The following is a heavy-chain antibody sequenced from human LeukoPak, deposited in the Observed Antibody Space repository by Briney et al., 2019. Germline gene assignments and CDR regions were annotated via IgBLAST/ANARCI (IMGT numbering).Heavy chain of an antibody. Sequence: ASVKVSCKASGYTFTSYDINWVRQATGQGLEWMGWMNPNSGNTGYARKFQGRVTMTRNTSISTAYMELSSLRSEDTAVYYCARVLSGYDILTGYYYYYGMDVWGQGTTVTVSS. V-gene: IGHV1-8*01. CDR3: ARVLSGYDILTGYYYYYGMDV. J-gene: IGHJ6*02. CDR1: GYTFTSYD. CDR2: MNPNSGNT. D-gene: IGHD3-9*01.